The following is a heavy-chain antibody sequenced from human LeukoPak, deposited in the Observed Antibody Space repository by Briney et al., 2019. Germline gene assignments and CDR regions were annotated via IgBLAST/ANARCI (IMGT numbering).Heavy chain of an antibody. V-gene: IGHV1-8*01. CDR3: ATSPGVTRAFDI. D-gene: IGHD4-23*01. J-gene: IGHJ3*02. CDR1: GYTFTSYD. Sequence: ASVKVSCKATGYTFTSYDINWVRQATGQGLEWMGWMNPNSGNTGYAQKFQGRVTMTRNTSISTAYMELSSLRSEDTAVYYCATSPGVTRAFDIWGQGTMGTGSS. CDR2: MNPNSGNT.